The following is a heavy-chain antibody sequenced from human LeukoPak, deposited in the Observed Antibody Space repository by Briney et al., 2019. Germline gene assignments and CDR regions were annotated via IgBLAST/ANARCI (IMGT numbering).Heavy chain of an antibody. V-gene: IGHV3-11*01. CDR2: ISSSGSTI. D-gene: IGHD3-22*01. CDR3: ASVPPYYYDSSGYQGY. CDR1: GFTFSDYY. J-gene: IGHJ4*02. Sequence: GSLRLSCAASGFTFSDYYMSWIRRAPGKGLEWVSYISSSGSTIYYADSVKGRFTISRDNAKNSLYLQMNSLRAEDTAVYYCASVPPYYYDSSGYQGYWGQGTLVTVSS.